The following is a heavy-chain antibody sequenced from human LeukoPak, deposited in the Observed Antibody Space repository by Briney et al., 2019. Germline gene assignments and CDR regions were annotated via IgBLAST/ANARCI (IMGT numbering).Heavy chain of an antibody. J-gene: IGHJ6*02. Sequence: SVKVSCKASGGTFISYAISWVRQAPGQGLEWMGGIIPIFGTANYAQKFQGRVTITADESTSTAYMELSSLRSEDTAVYYCARGPTYYYGSGRAARGMDVRGQGTTVTVSS. CDR3: ARGPTYYYGSGRAARGMDV. CDR2: IIPIFGTA. CDR1: GGTFISYA. V-gene: IGHV1-69*13. D-gene: IGHD3-10*01.